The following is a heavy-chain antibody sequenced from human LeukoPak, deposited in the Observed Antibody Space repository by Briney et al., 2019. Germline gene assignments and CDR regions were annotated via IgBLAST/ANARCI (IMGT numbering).Heavy chain of an antibody. CDR1: GFTFSSYS. CDR3: ARLPMVRHCWYFDL. J-gene: IGHJ2*01. D-gene: IGHD3-10*01. CDR2: ISSSSSTI. V-gene: IGHV3-48*01. Sequence: GGSLRLSCAASGFTFSSYSMNWVRQAPGKGLEWVSYISSSSSTIYYADSVKGRFTISRDNAKNSLYLQMNSLRAEDTAVYYCARLPMVRHCWYFDLWGRGTLVTVSS.